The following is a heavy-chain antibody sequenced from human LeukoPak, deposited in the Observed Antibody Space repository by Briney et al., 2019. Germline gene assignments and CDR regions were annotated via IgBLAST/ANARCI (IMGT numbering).Heavy chain of an antibody. V-gene: IGHV4-39*01. CDR2: IYYSGST. CDR3: ASLLTYFDY. D-gene: IGHD3-9*01. CDR1: GVSISSSSYH. J-gene: IGHJ4*02. Sequence: PSETLSLTCSVSGVSISSSSYHRGWIRQPPGKGLEWITSIYYSGSTYYSPSLKSRVTISVDTSKNQFSLKMSSVIAADTAVYYCASLLTYFDYWGQGTLVTVSS.